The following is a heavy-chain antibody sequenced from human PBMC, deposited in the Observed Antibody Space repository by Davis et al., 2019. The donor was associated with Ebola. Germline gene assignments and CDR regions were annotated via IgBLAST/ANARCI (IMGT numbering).Heavy chain of an antibody. Sequence: GESLKISCAASGFTFSDYYMSWIRQAPGKGLERVSYISSSSSYTNYADSVKGRFTISRDNAKNSLYLQMNSLRAEDTAVYYCARRITMVRGVIIDWYFDLWGRGTLVTVSS. CDR2: ISSSSSYT. CDR1: GFTFSDYY. V-gene: IGHV3-11*06. J-gene: IGHJ2*01. CDR3: ARRITMVRGVIIDWYFDL. D-gene: IGHD3-10*01.